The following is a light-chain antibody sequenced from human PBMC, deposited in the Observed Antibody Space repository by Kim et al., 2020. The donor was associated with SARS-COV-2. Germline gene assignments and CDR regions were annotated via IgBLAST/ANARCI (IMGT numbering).Light chain of an antibody. V-gene: IGLV1-47*01. CDR2: TNS. J-gene: IGLJ2*01. Sequence: QSVLTQPPSASGTPGQRVTISCSGSSSNIGSNHVYWYQQFPGTAPKLLIYTNSQRPSGVPDRFSGSRSGTSASLAISGLRSEDEADYYCAAWDDSLSVVVFGGGTQLTVL. CDR3: AAWDDSLSVVV. CDR1: SSNIGSNH.